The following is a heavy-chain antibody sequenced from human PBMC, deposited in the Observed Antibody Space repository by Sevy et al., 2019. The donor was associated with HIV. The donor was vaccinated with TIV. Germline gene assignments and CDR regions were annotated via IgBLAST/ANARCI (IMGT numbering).Heavy chain of an antibody. Sequence: SETLSLTCAVSGGSISSNNWWNWVRQTPGKGLEWVGEIYHSGSTNRDPSLKSRFTISVDKSKNQFALNLSPVTAADTAVYYCARGVGGYCSSTSCHVDYWGQGTLVTVSS. CDR1: GGSISSNNW. D-gene: IGHD2-2*03. V-gene: IGHV4-4*02. CDR2: IYHSGST. CDR3: ARGVGGYCSSTSCHVDY. J-gene: IGHJ4*02.